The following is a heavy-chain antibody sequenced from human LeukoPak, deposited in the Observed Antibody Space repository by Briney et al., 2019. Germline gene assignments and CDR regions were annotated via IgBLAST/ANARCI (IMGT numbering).Heavy chain of an antibody. J-gene: IGHJ5*02. V-gene: IGHV3-23*01. CDR3: AKDDNYIRFLS. CDR2: ISGSAYNT. D-gene: IGHD3-16*01. Sequence: PGGSLRLSCAASGFTFSSYGMNWVRQAPGKGLEWVSTISGSAYNTYYADSVKGRFTISRDNSKNTLYLQMNSLRAEDTAVYYCAKDDNYIRFLSWGQGTLVTVSS. CDR1: GFTFSSYG.